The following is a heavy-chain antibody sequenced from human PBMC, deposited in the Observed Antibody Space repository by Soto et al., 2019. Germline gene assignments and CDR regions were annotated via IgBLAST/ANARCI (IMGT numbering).Heavy chain of an antibody. CDR1: GFTFSGYA. CDR2: ISGSGGST. D-gene: IGHD3-9*01. J-gene: IGHJ4*02. V-gene: IGHV3-23*01. Sequence: GGSLGLSCAASGFTFSGYAMSWVRQAPGKGLEWVSAISGSGGSTYYADSVKGRFTISRDNSKNTLYLQMNSLRAEDTAVYYCARKIRYFDWLLFDYWGQGTLVTVSS. CDR3: ARKIRYFDWLLFDY.